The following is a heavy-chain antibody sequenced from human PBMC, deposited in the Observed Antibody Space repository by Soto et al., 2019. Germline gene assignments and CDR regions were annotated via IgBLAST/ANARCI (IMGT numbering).Heavy chain of an antibody. J-gene: IGHJ5*01. D-gene: IGHD6-13*01. CDR1: GYTFTTYV. Sequence: ASVKVSCKASGYTFTTYVIHWVRQAPGQRPEWMGWINAGNGDTKYSQKLQDRVTITRDTSASTAYMELSSLRSEDTAVYYCAWTFIAAVGSLASGGQGPLVPVSS. CDR3: AWTFIAAVGSLAS. CDR2: INAGNGDT. V-gene: IGHV1-3*01.